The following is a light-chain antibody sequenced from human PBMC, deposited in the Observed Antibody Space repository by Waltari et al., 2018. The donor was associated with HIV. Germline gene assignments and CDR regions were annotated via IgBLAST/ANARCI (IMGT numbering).Light chain of an antibody. J-gene: IGLJ2*01. V-gene: IGLV3-1*01. CDR2: QDN. Sequence: SYELTQPPSVSVSPGQTASITCSGDKLEDKYTCWYQQKPGQSPVLVIFQDNKRPSGIPELFSASNSGNTATLTISGTQAIDEADYYCQAWVTSTVVFGGGTKLTVL. CDR3: QAWVTSTVV. CDR1: KLEDKY.